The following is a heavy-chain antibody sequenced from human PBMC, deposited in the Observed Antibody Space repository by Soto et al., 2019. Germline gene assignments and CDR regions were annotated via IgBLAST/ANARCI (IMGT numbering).Heavy chain of an antibody. CDR3: ARVYYDIIVVFDY. D-gene: IGHD3-9*01. CDR2: IYYSGST. V-gene: IGHV4-31*03. Sequence: SETLSLTCTVSGGSISSGGYYWSWIRQHPGKGLEWIGYIYYSGSTYYNPSPKSRVTISVDTSKNQFSLKLSSVTAADTAVYYCARVYYDIIVVFDYWGQGTLVTVSS. CDR1: GGSISSGGYY. J-gene: IGHJ4*02.